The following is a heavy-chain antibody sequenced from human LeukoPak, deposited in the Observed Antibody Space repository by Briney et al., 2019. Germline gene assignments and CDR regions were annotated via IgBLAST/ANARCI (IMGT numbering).Heavy chain of an antibody. CDR3: ARAMDS. Sequence: AGGSLRLPCGGSGFTFRSYSMNWGRPAPGKGLEWVSSISTSSSYIYYADSVKGRFTISRDNAKNSVYLQMNSLRAEDTALYYCARAMDSWGQGTLVTVSS. J-gene: IGHJ4*02. CDR2: ISTSSSYI. V-gene: IGHV3-21*04. CDR1: GFTFRSYS.